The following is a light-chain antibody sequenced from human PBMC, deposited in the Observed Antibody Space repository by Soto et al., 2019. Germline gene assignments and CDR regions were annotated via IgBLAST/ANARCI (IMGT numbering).Light chain of an antibody. V-gene: IGLV2-23*01. J-gene: IGLJ2*01. CDR3: CSYAGDSTLV. CDR1: SSDVGSYDL. Sequence: QSALTQPASVSGSPGQSITISCTGTSSDVGSYDLVSWYQQHPGKAPKLMIYEGSKRPSGVSNRFSGSKSGNTASLTISGLQAEDEAAYYCCSYAGDSTLVFGGGTKLTVL. CDR2: EGS.